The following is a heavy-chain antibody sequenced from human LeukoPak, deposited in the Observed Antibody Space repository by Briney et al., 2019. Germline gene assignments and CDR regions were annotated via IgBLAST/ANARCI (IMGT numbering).Heavy chain of an antibody. CDR3: ARDVFRGEPPAFDI. V-gene: IGHV4-59*01. J-gene: IGHJ3*02. D-gene: IGHD3-10*01. CDR2: IYYSGST. CDR1: GGSISSYY. Sequence: SETLSLTCTVSGGSISSYYWSWIRQPPGKGLEWIGYIYYSGSTNYNPSLKSRVTISVDTSKSQFSLKLSSVTAADTAVYYCARDVFRGEPPAFDIWGQGTMVTVSS.